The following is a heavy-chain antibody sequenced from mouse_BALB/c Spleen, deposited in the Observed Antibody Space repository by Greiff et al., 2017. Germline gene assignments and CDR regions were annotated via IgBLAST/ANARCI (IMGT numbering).Heavy chain of an antibody. V-gene: IGHV5-6-4*01. D-gene: IGHD2-1*01. CDR2: ISSGGSYT. J-gene: IGHJ2*01. CDR1: GFTFSSYT. Sequence: EVKVVESGGGLVKPGGSLKLSCAASGFTFSSYTMSWVRQTPEKRLEWVATISSGGSYTYYPDSVKGRFTISRDNAKNTLYLQMSSLKSEDTAMYYCTRDPYGNYYFDYWGQGTTLTVSS. CDR3: TRDPYGNYYFDY.